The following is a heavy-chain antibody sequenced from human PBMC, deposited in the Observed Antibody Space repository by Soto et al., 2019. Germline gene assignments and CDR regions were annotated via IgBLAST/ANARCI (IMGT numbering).Heavy chain of an antibody. D-gene: IGHD3-3*02. CDR3: ARTFPRMSFRYDYYMDV. CDR1: GYTFTSYD. J-gene: IGHJ6*03. CDR2: MNPNSGNT. V-gene: IGHV1-8*01. Sequence: QVQLVQSGAEVKKPGASVKVSCKASGYTFTSYDINWVRQATGQGLEWMGWMNPNSGNTGYAQKFQGRVTMTRNTSISTAYMELSSLRSEDSAVYYCARTFPRMSFRYDYYMDVWGKGTTVTVSS.